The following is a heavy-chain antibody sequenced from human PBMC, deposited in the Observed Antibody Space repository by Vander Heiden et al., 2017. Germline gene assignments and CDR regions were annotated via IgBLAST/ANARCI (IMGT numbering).Heavy chain of an antibody. CDR1: GFAFRSFG. D-gene: IGHD3-22*01. Sequence: QVQLVESGGGVVQPGRSLRLSCAASGFAFRSFGMHWVRQAPGKGLEWVAVISFDGINKYYADSVKGRFTISRDNSKNTLYLQMNSLRAEDTAVYYCAKGGVYYDSSGYYYNPPDYWGQGTLVTVSS. V-gene: IGHV3-30*18. CDR3: AKGGVYYDSSGYYYNPPDY. CDR2: ISFDGINK. J-gene: IGHJ4*02.